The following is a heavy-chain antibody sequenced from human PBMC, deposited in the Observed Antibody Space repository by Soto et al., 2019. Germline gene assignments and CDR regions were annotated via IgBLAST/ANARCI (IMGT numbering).Heavy chain of an antibody. J-gene: IGHJ4*02. CDR3: AKTLQGNWNPDY. CDR2: ITTSGNFI. V-gene: IGHV3-21*04. CDR1: VDTSEFSFTTYT. D-gene: IGHD1-1*01. Sequence: GGSLRLSCAASVDTSEFSFTTYTMNWVRQAPGKGLEWISSITTSGNFIYYADSVKGRFTLSRDNSKNTLYLQMNSLRDEDTAVYYCAKTLQGNWNPDYWGQGTLVTVSS.